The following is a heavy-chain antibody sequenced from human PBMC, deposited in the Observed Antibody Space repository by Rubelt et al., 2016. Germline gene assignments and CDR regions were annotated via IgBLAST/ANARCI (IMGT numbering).Heavy chain of an antibody. D-gene: IGHD3-16*01. V-gene: IGHV4-4*02. CDR2: IHQSGST. J-gene: IGHJ4*02. CDR3: AGSCGFWGAFDY. CDR1: GGSISSNNW. Sequence: QVQLQESGPGLVKPSGTLSLTCGVSGGSISSNNWWGWVRQPPGKGLEWIGEIHQSGSTNYNPSLTSRVTISADKSKNQFSLDLTSVTAADTAVYYCAGSCGFWGAFDYWGQGTLVTVFS.